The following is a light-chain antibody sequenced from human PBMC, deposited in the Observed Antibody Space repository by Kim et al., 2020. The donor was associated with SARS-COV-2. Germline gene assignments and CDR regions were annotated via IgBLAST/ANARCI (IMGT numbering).Light chain of an antibody. CDR1: QGISNY. J-gene: IGKJ1*01. CDR3: QKCSGAPWT. Sequence: ASVGDRVTMSCRASQGISNYLAWYQQKPGKAPKLLIYAASALQSGVPSRFSGSGSGTDFTLTINSLQPEDVATDYCQKCSGAPWTFGQGTKVDIK. V-gene: IGKV1-27*01. CDR2: AAS.